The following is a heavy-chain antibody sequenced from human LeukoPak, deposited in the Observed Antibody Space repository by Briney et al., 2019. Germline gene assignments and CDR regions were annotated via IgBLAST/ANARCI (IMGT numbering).Heavy chain of an antibody. CDR2: ISYDGSSK. J-gene: IGHJ3*02. V-gene: IGHV3-30-3*01. CDR3: ARRTSGAFAI. CDR1: GFTFSNFA. Sequence: GGSLRLSCSASGFTFSNFALHWVRQAPGMGLEWVAAISYDGSSKYYADSVRGRFTISRDNSKNTLYLQMNSLRAEDTAVYYCARRTSGAFAIWGQGTKVTVSS.